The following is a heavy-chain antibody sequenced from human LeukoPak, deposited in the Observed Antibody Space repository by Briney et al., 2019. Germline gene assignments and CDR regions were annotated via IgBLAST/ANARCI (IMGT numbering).Heavy chain of an antibody. CDR2: IYTSGST. D-gene: IGHD7-27*01. CDR1: GGSISSGNYY. Sequence: SETLSLTCTVSGGSISSGNYYWSWIRQPAGKGLEWIGRIYTSGSTNYNPSLKSRVTISVDTSKNQFSLKLNSVTAADTAIYYCARSGKTGDVFWYFDLWGRGTLVTDSS. J-gene: IGHJ2*01. CDR3: ARSGKTGDVFWYFDL. V-gene: IGHV4-61*02.